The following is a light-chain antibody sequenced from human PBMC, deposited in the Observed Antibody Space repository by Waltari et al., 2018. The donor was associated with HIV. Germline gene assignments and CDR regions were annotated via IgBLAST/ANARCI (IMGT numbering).Light chain of an antibody. J-gene: IGLJ1*01. CDR2: EVS. CDR3: SSFTRSSQYV. Sequence: QSALTQPASVSGSPGQSFTISCTGTNTDLGTSNFVSWYQHHPGKAPKLLIYEVSSRPSGVSNRFSGSKSGNTASLTISGLQADDEADYYCSSFTRSSQYVFGTGTKVTVL. CDR1: NTDLGTSNF. V-gene: IGLV2-14*01.